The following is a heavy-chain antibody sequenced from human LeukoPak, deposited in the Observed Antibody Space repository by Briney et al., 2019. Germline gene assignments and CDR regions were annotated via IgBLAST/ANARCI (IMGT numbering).Heavy chain of an antibody. D-gene: IGHD3-22*01. V-gene: IGHV3-33*08. CDR1: GFTFSSYA. Sequence: GGSLRLSCAASGFTFSSYAMSWVRQAPGKGLEWVAVIWYDGSNKYYADSVKGRFTISRDNSKNTLYLQMNSLRAEDTAVYYCARDNYYDSSGYNAFDIWGQGTMVTVSS. CDR2: IWYDGSNK. CDR3: ARDNYYDSSGYNAFDI. J-gene: IGHJ3*02.